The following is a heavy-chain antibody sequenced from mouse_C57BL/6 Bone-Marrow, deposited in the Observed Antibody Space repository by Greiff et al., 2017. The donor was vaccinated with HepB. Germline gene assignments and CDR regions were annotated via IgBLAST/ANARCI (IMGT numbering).Heavy chain of an antibody. CDR3: ARSPPIYYDYDGFAY. D-gene: IGHD2-4*01. V-gene: IGHV1-81*01. CDR2: IYPRSGNT. J-gene: IGHJ3*01. CDR1: GYTFTSYG. Sequence: QVQLKESGAELARPGASVKLSCKASGYTFTSYGISWVKQRTGQGLEWIGEIYPRSGNTYYNEKFKGKATLTADKSSSTAYMELRSLTSEDSAVYFCARSPPIYYDYDGFAYWGQGTLVTVSA.